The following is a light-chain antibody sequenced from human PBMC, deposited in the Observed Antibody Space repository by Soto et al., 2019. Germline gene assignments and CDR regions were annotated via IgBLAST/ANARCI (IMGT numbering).Light chain of an antibody. CDR3: QKLNSVPFT. J-gene: IGKJ5*01. V-gene: IGKV1-9*01. CDR2: PAS. Sequence: DIQLTQFPSFLSASVVDTVSITCRASQGISTDLAWYQQKPGKAPKLLIHPASTLQSGVPSRFSGSGSGTEFTLTISSLLPEDFATYYCQKLNSVPFTFGQGTR. CDR1: QGISTD.